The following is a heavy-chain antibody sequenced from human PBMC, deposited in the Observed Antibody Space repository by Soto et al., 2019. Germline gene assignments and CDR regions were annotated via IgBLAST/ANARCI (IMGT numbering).Heavy chain of an antibody. CDR3: ASILYRTEENYYYGMDV. D-gene: IGHD2-8*01. CDR2: ISYDGSNK. J-gene: IGHJ6*02. Sequence: QVQLVESGGGVVQPGRSLRLSCAASGSTFSSYAMHWVRQAPGKGLEWVAVISYDGSNKYYADSVKGRFTISRDNSKNTLYLQMNSLRAEDTAVYYCASILYRTEENYYYGMDVWGQGTTVTVSS. V-gene: IGHV3-30-3*01. CDR1: GSTFSSYA.